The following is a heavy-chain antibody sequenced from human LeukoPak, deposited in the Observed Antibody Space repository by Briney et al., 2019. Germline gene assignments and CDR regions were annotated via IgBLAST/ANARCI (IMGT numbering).Heavy chain of an antibody. J-gene: IGHJ4*02. CDR2: IYPGDSDT. Sequence: GESLKISCKGSGYSFTSYWIGWVRQMPGKGLEWMGIIYPGDSDTRYSPSFQGQVTISADKSISTAYLQWSSLKASDTAMYYCARCYYDSSGYYPWYFDYWGQGTLVTVSS. D-gene: IGHD3-22*01. CDR1: GYSFTSYW. CDR3: ARCYYDSSGYYPWYFDY. V-gene: IGHV5-51*01.